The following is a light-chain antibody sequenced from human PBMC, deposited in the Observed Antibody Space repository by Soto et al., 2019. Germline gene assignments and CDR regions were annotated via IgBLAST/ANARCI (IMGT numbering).Light chain of an antibody. CDR2: EVS. V-gene: IGLV2-18*02. Sequence: QSVRTQPPSVSGSPGQSVAISCTGTSSDVGSYNRVSWYQQPPCAAPKLMIYEVSNRPSGVPDRFSGSKSGNTASLTISGLQAEDEADYYCTSYTGRSTYVFGTGTKVTVL. CDR3: TSYTGRSTYV. J-gene: IGLJ1*01. CDR1: SSDVGSYNR.